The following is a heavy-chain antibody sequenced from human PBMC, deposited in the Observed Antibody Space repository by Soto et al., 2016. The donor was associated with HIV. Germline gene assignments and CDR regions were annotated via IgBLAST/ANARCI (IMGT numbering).Heavy chain of an antibody. J-gene: IGHJ3*02. CDR1: GYTFTSYG. Sequence: QVQLVQSGAEVKKPGASVKVSCKASGYTFTSYGISWIRQAPGQGLEWMGWISAYNGNTNYAQNVQGRVTMTTDTSTSTAYMELRSLRSDDTAVYYCARDFYYFDSSGPGAFHIWGQGTLVTVSS. V-gene: IGHV1-18*01. D-gene: IGHD3-22*01. CDR2: ISAYNGNT. CDR3: ARDFYYFDSSGPGAFHI.